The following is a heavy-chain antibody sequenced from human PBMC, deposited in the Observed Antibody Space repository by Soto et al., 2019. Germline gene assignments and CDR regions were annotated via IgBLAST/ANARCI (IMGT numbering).Heavy chain of an antibody. CDR2: IYYSGST. Sequence: SETLSLTCTVSGGSISSYYWSWIRQPPGKGLEWIGYIYYSGSTNYNPSLKSRVTISVDTSKNQFSPKLSSVTAADTAVYYCARDDYVWGSYRSHAFDIWGQGTMVTVSS. D-gene: IGHD3-16*02. V-gene: IGHV4-59*01. J-gene: IGHJ3*02. CDR3: ARDDYVWGSYRSHAFDI. CDR1: GGSISSYY.